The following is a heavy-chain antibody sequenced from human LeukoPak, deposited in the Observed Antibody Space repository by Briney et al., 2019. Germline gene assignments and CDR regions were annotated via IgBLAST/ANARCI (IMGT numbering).Heavy chain of an antibody. CDR1: GFTFSSYG. V-gene: IGHV3-23*01. Sequence: GGTLRLSCAASGFTFSSYGMSWVRQAPGKGLEWVSAISGSGGSTYYADSVKGRFTISRHNSKNTLYLQMNSLRAEDTAVYYCAKDTRRYDSSGYYPAVAFDIWGQGTLVTVSS. J-gene: IGHJ4*02. CDR2: ISGSGGST. D-gene: IGHD3-22*01. CDR3: AKDTRRYDSSGYYPAVAFDI.